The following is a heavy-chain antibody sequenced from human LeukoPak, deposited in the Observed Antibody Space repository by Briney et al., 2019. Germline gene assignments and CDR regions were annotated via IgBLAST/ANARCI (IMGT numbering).Heavy chain of an antibody. Sequence: GGSPRLSCAASGFTFSSYAMHWVRQAPGKGLEWVAVISYDGSNKYYADSVKGRFTISRDNSKNTLYLQMSSLRAEDTAVYYCARTSVYSSGWYAFDYWGQGTLVTVSS. CDR2: ISYDGSNK. D-gene: IGHD6-19*01. CDR3: ARTSVYSSGWYAFDY. V-gene: IGHV3-30-3*01. J-gene: IGHJ4*02. CDR1: GFTFSSYA.